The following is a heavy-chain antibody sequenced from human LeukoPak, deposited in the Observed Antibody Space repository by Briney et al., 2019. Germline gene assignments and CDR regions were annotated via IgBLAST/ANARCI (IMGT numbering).Heavy chain of an antibody. J-gene: IGHJ4*02. CDR2: IISILGIA. Sequence: GASVKVSCKASGGTFSSYAISWVRQAPGQGLEWMGRIISILGIANYAQKFQGRVTITADKSTSTAYMELSSLRSEDTAVYYCARDRAAAAGTFDYWGQGTLVTVSS. CDR3: ARDRAAAAGTFDY. V-gene: IGHV1-69*04. D-gene: IGHD6-13*01. CDR1: GGTFSSYA.